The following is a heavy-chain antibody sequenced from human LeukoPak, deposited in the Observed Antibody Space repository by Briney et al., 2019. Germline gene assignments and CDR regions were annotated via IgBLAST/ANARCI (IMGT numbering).Heavy chain of an antibody. V-gene: IGHV4-59*08. Sequence: SETLSLTCTVSGGSISSNYWSWIRQPPGKGLEWIGYIYYSGSTNYNPSLKSRVTISVDTSKNQFSLKLSSVTAADTAVYYCAKNYQLLSYWGQGTLVTVSS. J-gene: IGHJ4*02. CDR2: IYYSGST. CDR3: AKNYQLLSY. CDR1: GGSISSNY. D-gene: IGHD2-2*01.